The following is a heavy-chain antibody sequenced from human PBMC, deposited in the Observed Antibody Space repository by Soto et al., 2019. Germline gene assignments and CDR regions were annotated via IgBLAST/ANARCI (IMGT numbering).Heavy chain of an antibody. CDR1: GFTVSSNY. J-gene: IGHJ6*02. CDR3: ARDSFPEGGLARDYYYYGMDV. V-gene: IGHV3-66*01. D-gene: IGHD1-26*01. Sequence: PGGSLRLSCAASGFTVSSNYMSWVRQAPGKGLEWVSVIYSGGSTYYADSVKGRFTISRDNSKNTLYLQMNSLRAEDTAVYYCARDSFPEGGLARDYYYYGMDVWGQGTTVTVSS. CDR2: IYSGGST.